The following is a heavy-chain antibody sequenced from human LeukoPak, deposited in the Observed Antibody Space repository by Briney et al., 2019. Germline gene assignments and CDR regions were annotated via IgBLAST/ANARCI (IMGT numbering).Heavy chain of an antibody. CDR2: MSYDGSNK. CDR3: AREGGGIVAFDI. Sequence: GRSLRLPCAASGFTFSSYAMHWVRQAPGKGLEWVAVMSYDGSNKYYADSVKGRFTISGDNSKNTLYLQMNSLRAEDTAVYYCAREGGGIVAFDIWGQGTMVTVSS. J-gene: IGHJ3*02. D-gene: IGHD3-16*01. CDR1: GFTFSSYA. V-gene: IGHV3-30-3*01.